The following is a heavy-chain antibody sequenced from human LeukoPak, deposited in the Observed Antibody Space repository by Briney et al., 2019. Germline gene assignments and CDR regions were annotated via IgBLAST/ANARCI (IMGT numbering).Heavy chain of an antibody. V-gene: IGHV1-2*02. Sequence: ASVRVSCKASEYTFSGHFIHWMRQAPGQGLEWVGWINPNSGGTNYAQKFQGRVTLTRDTSAGTAYMELSRLRSDDTAVYYCASLPRDWLLPGWGQGTLVTVSS. CDR1: EYTFSGHF. CDR3: ASLPRDWLLPG. J-gene: IGHJ4*02. D-gene: IGHD3-9*01. CDR2: INPNSGGT.